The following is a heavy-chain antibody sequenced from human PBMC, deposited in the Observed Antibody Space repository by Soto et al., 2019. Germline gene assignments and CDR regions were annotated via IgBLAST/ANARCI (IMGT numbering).Heavy chain of an antibody. CDR1: GFTFSSYW. CDR2: INSDGSST. V-gene: IGHV3-74*01. J-gene: IGHJ6*02. Sequence: EVQLVESGGGLVQPGGSLRLSCAASGFTFSSYWMHWVRQAPEKGLVWVSRINSDGSSTSYADSVKGRFTISRDNAKNTLYLQMNSLRAEDTAVYYCARIRSFGVVIQYYYYGMDVWGQGTTVTVSS. D-gene: IGHD3-3*01. CDR3: ARIRSFGVVIQYYYYGMDV.